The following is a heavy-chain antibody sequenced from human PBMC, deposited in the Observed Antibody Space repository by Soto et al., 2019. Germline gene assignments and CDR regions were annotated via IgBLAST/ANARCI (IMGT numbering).Heavy chain of an antibody. CDR3: ARELHYYFDY. J-gene: IGHJ4*02. D-gene: IGHD2-15*01. CDR2: IIPIFGTA. V-gene: IGHV1-69*13. Sequence: GASVKVSCKASGGTFSSYAISWVRQAPGQELEWMGGIIPIFGTANYAQKFQGRVTITADESTSTAYMELSSLRSEDTAVYYCARELHYYFDYWGQGTLVTVSS. CDR1: GGTFSSYA.